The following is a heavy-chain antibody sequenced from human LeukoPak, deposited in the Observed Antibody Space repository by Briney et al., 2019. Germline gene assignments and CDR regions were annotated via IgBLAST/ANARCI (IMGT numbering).Heavy chain of an antibody. CDR1: GFTFSDYS. D-gene: IGHD5-24*01. CDR2: IGIDSGNT. V-gene: IGHV3-48*01. CDR3: ARDYKYAFDN. Sequence: GGSLRLSCAASGFTFSDYSMNWVRQAPGKGLEWASYIGIDSGNTNYADSVKGRFTISGDKAKNSLYLQMNSLRVEDTAVYYCARDYKYAFDNWGQGTLVTVSS. J-gene: IGHJ4*02.